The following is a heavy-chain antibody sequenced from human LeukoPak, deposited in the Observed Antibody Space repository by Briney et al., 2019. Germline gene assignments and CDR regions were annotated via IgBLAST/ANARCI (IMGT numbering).Heavy chain of an antibody. CDR3: ARQHGSGSYYSRAIDY. CDR2: IYPGDSDT. J-gene: IGHJ4*02. CDR1: GYSFSFYW. V-gene: IGHV5-51*01. D-gene: IGHD3-10*01. Sequence: GESLKISCRGSGYSFSFYWIAWVRQMPGKGLEWMGIIYPGDSDTRYSPSFQGQVTISADKSISTAYLQWSSLKASDTAIYYCARQHGSGSYYSRAIDYWGQGTLVTVSS.